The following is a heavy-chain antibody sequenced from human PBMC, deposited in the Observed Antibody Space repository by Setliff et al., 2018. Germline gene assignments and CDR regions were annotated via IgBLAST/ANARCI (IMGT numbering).Heavy chain of an antibody. Sequence: SSETLSLTCTVSGGSISSSSYYWGWIRQPPGKGLEWIGSIYYSGSTYYNPSLKSRVTISVDTSKNQFSLKLSSVTAADTAVYYCARAGYELGQYNWFDPWGQGTLVTVS. J-gene: IGHJ5*02. CDR2: IYYSGST. CDR1: GGSISSSSYY. V-gene: IGHV4-39*07. D-gene: IGHD2-2*01. CDR3: ARAGYELGQYNWFDP.